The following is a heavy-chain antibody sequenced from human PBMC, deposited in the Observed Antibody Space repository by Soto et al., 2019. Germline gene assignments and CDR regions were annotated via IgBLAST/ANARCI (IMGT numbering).Heavy chain of an antibody. Sequence: GGSLRLSCAASGFTFRSYWMQWVRQAPGKGLVWVSWINSDGSSTSYADSVKGRFTISRDNAKNTLYLQMNSLRDEDTAVYYCARGYVDAFDIWGQGTMVTVSS. CDR3: ARGYVDAFDI. CDR1: GFTFRSYW. J-gene: IGHJ3*02. CDR2: INSDGSST. D-gene: IGHD5-12*01. V-gene: IGHV3-74*01.